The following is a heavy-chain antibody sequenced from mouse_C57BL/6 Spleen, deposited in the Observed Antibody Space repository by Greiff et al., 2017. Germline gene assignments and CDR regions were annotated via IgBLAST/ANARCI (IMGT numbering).Heavy chain of an antibody. J-gene: IGHJ3*01. CDR2: ISSGGDYI. D-gene: IGHD2-10*02. CDR1: GFTFSSYA. CDR3: TREGYEGFAY. Sequence: EVKVVESGEGLVKPGGSLKLSCAASGFTFSSYAMSWVRQTPEKRLEWVAYISSGGDYIYYADTVKGRFTISRDNARNTLYLQMSSLKSEDTAMYYCTREGYEGFAYWGQGTLVTVSA. V-gene: IGHV5-9-1*02.